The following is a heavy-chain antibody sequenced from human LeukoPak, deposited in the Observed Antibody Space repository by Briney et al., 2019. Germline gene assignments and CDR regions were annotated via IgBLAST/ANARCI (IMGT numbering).Heavy chain of an antibody. CDR1: GFTFSSYW. D-gene: IGHD4-17*01. Sequence: SGGSLRLSCAASGFTFSSYWMSWVRQAPGKGLEWVANIKQDGSEKYYVDSVKGRFTISRDNAKNSLYLQMNSLRAEDTAVYYCARDLPYGDIFFDYWGQGTLVTVSS. V-gene: IGHV3-7*01. CDR3: ARDLPYGDIFFDY. J-gene: IGHJ4*02. CDR2: IKQDGSEK.